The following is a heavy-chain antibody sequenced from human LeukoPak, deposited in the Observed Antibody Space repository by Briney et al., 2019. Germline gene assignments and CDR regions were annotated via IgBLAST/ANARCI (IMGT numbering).Heavy chain of an antibody. CDR1: GFTFSSYG. Sequence: GGSLRLSCAASGFTFSSYGMHWVRQASGKGLEWVAIIWSDGSNKYYADSVKGRFTISRDNSKNTLYLQMNSLRAEDTAVYYCTGTYYQNYFDYWGQGTLVTVS. CDR2: IWSDGSNK. D-gene: IGHD3-10*01. J-gene: IGHJ4*02. V-gene: IGHV3-30*02. CDR3: TGTYYQNYFDY.